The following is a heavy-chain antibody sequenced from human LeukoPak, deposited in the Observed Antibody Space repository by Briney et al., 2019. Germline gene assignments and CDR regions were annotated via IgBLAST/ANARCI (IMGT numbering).Heavy chain of an antibody. D-gene: IGHD2-15*01. CDR1: GFTFDDYA. J-gene: IGHJ4*02. CDR2: ISWNSGSI. CDR3: AKGKLGYCSGGSCYPQGQFGYFDY. Sequence: GGSLRLSCAASGFTFDDYAMHWVRQAPGKGLEWVSGISWNSGSIGYADSVKGRFTISRDNAKNSLYLQMNSLRAEDTALYYCAKGKLGYCSGGSCYPQGQFGYFDYWGQGTLVTVSS. V-gene: IGHV3-9*01.